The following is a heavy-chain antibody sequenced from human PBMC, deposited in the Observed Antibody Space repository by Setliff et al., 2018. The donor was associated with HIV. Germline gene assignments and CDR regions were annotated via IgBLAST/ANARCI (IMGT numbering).Heavy chain of an antibody. D-gene: IGHD4-17*01. CDR3: AREIYGGNSRPFDY. V-gene: IGHV4-61*01. Sequence: SETLSLTCAVSGYSISSGYYWNWIWQSPGKGLEWIGYIYYNGNTNYNPTLNSRGTISVDTSKNQFSLKLTSVTAADTAVYYCAREIYGGNSRPFDYWGQGTQVTVSS. CDR2: IYYNGNT. J-gene: IGHJ4*02. CDR1: GYSISSGYY.